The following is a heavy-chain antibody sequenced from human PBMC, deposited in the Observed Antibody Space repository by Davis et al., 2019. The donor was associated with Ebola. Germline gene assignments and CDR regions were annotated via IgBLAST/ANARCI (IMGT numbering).Heavy chain of an antibody. CDR3: SRGLKRVGVGSD. Sequence: ASVKVSCKASGYTFTSYDINCLRHATAHGLEWLGWMNPNSGNTGYAQKFPGRVTMTRNTSISTAYMELISMRSEDTTVDYCSRGLKRVGVGSDWGQGTLVTVSS. D-gene: IGHD2-8*01. CDR1: GYTFTSYD. J-gene: IGHJ4*02. CDR2: MNPNSGNT. V-gene: IGHV1-8*01.